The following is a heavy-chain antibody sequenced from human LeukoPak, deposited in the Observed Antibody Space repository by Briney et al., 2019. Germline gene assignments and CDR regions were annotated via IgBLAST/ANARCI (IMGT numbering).Heavy chain of an antibody. D-gene: IGHD2-2*02. CDR1: GYSFTNYW. Sequence: SGESLKISCKDSGYSFTNYWIGWVRQMPGKGLEWMGIIYPGDSDTRYSPSFQGQVTISADKSISTAYLQWSSLKASDTAMYYCARQGICSTTGCYSDYWGQGTLVTVSS. CDR2: IYPGDSDT. J-gene: IGHJ4*02. CDR3: ARQGICSTTGCYSDY. V-gene: IGHV5-51*01.